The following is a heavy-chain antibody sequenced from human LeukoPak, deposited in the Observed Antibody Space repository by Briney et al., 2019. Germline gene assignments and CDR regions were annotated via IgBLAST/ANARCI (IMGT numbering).Heavy chain of an antibody. J-gene: IGHJ5*02. CDR1: GFTFSSYS. D-gene: IGHD2-2*01. V-gene: IGHV3-21*01. Sequence: GGPLRLSCAASGFTFSSYSMNWVRQAPGKGLEGVSSISSSSSYIYYADSVKGRFTISRDNAKNSLYLQMNSLRAEDTAVYYCARDAELIVVVPAAKFLGWFDPWGQGTLVTVSS. CDR3: ARDAELIVVVPAAKFLGWFDP. CDR2: ISSSSSYI.